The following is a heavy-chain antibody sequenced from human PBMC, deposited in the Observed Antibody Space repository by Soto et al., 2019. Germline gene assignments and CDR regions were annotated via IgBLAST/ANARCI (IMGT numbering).Heavy chain of an antibody. Sequence: TPSLSCSVSGGSIISGGYYWSWISTQPGKGLEWMGYIYYSGSTYYNPSLENRVTMSVDKSKNQFSLNVTSVTAADTAVYYCARDRADLLRAVDYGIDGLGLGTKVTLSS. D-gene: IGHD3-9*01. CDR2: IYYSGST. J-gene: IGHJ6*02. CDR3: ARDRADLLRAVDYGIDG. V-gene: IGHV4-31*03. CDR1: GGSIISGGYY.